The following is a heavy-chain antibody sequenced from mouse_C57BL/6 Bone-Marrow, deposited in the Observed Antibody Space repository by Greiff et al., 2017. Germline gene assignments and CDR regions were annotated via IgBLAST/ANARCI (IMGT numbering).Heavy chain of an antibody. CDR2: IYPGDGDT. D-gene: IGHD1-1*01. Sequence: QVQLQQSGAELVKPGASVKISCKASGYAFSSYWMNWVKQRPGKGLEWIGQIYPGDGDTNYNGKFKGKATLTAAKSSSTASMQLSSLNSEDSAVYFCARERNDYGRDWYFGVWGTGTTVTGSS. CDR1: GYAFSSYW. CDR3: ARERNDYGRDWYFGV. V-gene: IGHV1-80*01. J-gene: IGHJ1*03.